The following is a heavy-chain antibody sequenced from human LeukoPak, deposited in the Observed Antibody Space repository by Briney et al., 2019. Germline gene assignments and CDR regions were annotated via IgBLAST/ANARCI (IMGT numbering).Heavy chain of an antibody. CDR2: TNPNSGGT. CDR1: GYTFTGYY. J-gene: IGHJ6*03. CDR3: AILHSSSWYDRTDYYMDV. Sequence: ASVKVSCKASGYTFTGYYMHWVRQAPGQGLEWMGWTNPNSGGTNYAQKFQGRVTMTRDTSISTAYMELSRLRSDDTAVYYCAILHSSSWYDRTDYYMDVWGKGTTVTVSS. V-gene: IGHV1-2*02. D-gene: IGHD6-13*01.